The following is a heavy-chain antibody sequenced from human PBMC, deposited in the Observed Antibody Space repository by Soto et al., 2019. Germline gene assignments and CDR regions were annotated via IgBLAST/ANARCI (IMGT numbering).Heavy chain of an antibody. V-gene: IGHV4-59*01. CDR1: GGSISSYY. D-gene: IGHD6-13*01. Sequence: PSETLSLTCTVSGGSISSYYWSWIRQPPGKGLEWIGYIYYSGSTNYNPSLKSRVTMSVDTSKNQFSLKLSSVTAADTAVYYCAREGIGAGTFPSRWFDPWGQGTLVTVSS. CDR2: IYYSGST. CDR3: AREGIGAGTFPSRWFDP. J-gene: IGHJ5*02.